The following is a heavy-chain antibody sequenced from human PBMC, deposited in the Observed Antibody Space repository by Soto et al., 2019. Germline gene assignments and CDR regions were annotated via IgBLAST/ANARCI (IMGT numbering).Heavy chain of an antibody. CDR1: GGSISSGDYY. D-gene: IGHD3-3*01. CDR3: ARDPMAIFGVGPASD. Sequence: ASETLSLTCTVSGGSISSGDYYWNWIRQPPGKGLEWIGYIYYSGSTYYNPSLKSRVTISVDTSNNQFSLKLSSVTAADTAVYYCARDPMAIFGVGPASDWGQGTLVTVSS. J-gene: IGHJ4*02. CDR2: IYYSGST. V-gene: IGHV4-30-4*01.